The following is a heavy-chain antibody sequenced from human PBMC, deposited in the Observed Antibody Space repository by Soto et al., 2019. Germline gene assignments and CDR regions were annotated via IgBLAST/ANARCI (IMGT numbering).Heavy chain of an antibody. CDR1: GGSISSSSYY. V-gene: IGHV4-39*02. CDR3: ARDEENDILTGQYGGFDY. CDR2: IYYSGST. J-gene: IGHJ4*02. Sequence: SETLCLTCTVSGGSISSSSYYWGWIRQPPGKGLEWIGSIYYSGSTYYNPSLKSRVTISVDTSKNQFSLKLSSVTAADTAVYYCARDEENDILTGQYGGFDYWGQGTLVTVSS. D-gene: IGHD3-9*01.